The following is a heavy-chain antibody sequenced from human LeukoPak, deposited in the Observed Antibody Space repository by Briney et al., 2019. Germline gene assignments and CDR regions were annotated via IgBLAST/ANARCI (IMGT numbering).Heavy chain of an antibody. D-gene: IGHD3-22*01. CDR2: FDPEDGET. J-gene: IGHJ6*03. CDR3: ARDLREIWYYYDSSGYSYMDV. Sequence: ASVKVSCKVSGYTLTELSMHWVRQAPGKGLEWMGGFDPEDGETIYAQKFQGRVTMTEDTSTDTAYMELSSLRSEDTAVYYCARDLREIWYYYDSSGYSYMDVWGKGTTVTVSS. V-gene: IGHV1-24*01. CDR1: GYTLTELS.